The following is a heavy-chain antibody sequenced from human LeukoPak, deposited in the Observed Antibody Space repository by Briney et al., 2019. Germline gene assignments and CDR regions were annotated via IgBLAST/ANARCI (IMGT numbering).Heavy chain of an antibody. J-gene: IGHJ4*02. CDR1: GFTFSSYA. D-gene: IGHD6-13*01. Sequence: GGSLRLSCAASGFTFSSYAMSWVRQAPGKGLEGVSAISGSCGSTYYADSVKGRVTISRDNSKNTLYLQMKSLRAEGTAVYYCEKDIEPAAGTPSPDYWGQGNLVTVSS. CDR3: EKDIEPAAGTPSPDY. CDR2: ISGSCGST. V-gene: IGHV3-23*01.